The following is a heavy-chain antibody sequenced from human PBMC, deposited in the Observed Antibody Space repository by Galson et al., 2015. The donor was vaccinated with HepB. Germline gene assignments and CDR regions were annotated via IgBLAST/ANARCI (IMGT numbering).Heavy chain of an antibody. CDR1: GFSFSSFA. Sequence: SLRLSCAASGFSFSSFAMHWVRQSPGKGLEWVAVIAYDGTNTYYADSVRGRFTISRDNSKNTLYLQMNSLRAEDTAVCYCARERGTYYFDFWGQGTLVTVSS. V-gene: IGHV3-30-3*01. CDR3: ARERGTYYFDF. CDR2: IAYDGTNT. J-gene: IGHJ4*02.